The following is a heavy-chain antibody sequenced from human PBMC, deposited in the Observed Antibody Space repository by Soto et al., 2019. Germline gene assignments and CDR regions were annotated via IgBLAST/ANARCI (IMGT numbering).Heavy chain of an antibody. CDR1: GFTFSSYS. CDR2: ISSSSSYI. Sequence: EVQLVESGGGLVKPGGSLRLSCAASGFTFSSYSMNWVRQAPGTGLEWVSSISSSSSYIYYADSVKGRFTISRDNAKNSLYLQMNSLRAEDTAVYYCAREGKGTTYTSHVDYWGQGTLVTVSS. J-gene: IGHJ4*02. D-gene: IGHD1-1*01. CDR3: AREGKGTTYTSHVDY. V-gene: IGHV3-21*01.